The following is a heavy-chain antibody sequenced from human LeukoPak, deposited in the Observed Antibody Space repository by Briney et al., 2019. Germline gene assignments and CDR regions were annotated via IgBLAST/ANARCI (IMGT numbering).Heavy chain of an antibody. CDR2: ISGSGGST. J-gene: IGHJ4*02. D-gene: IGHD1-26*01. Sequence: HAGGSLRLSCAASGFTFSSYAMSWVRQAPGKGLEWVSAISGSGGSTYYADSVKGRFTISRDNAKNSLYLQMNSLRAEDTAVYYCARDYGGSYFYPNAFVYWGQGTLVTVSS. CDR3: ARDYGGSYFYPNAFVY. V-gene: IGHV3-23*01. CDR1: GFTFSSYA.